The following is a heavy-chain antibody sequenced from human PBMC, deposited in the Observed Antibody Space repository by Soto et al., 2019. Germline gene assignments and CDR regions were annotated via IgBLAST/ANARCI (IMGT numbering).Heavy chain of an antibody. Sequence: ASVKVSCKASGYTFTSYGISWVRQAPGQGLEWMGWISAYNGNTNYAQKLQGRVTMTTDTSTSTAYMELRSLRSDDTAVYYCARGPAYYYDSSGSWWFDPWGQGTLVTVSS. CDR1: GYTFTSYG. CDR2: ISAYNGNT. V-gene: IGHV1-18*01. CDR3: ARGPAYYYDSSGSWWFDP. D-gene: IGHD3-22*01. J-gene: IGHJ5*02.